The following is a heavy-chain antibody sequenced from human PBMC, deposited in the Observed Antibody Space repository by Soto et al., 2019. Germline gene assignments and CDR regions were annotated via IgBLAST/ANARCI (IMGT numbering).Heavy chain of an antibody. CDR1: GFTFSSHG. D-gene: IGHD3-10*01. CDR3: ARDSEAFEFKWFDP. V-gene: IGHV3-33*01. CDR2: IWYDGGNK. Sequence: GGSLRLSCAASGFTFSSHGMHWVRQAPGKGLEWVAIIWYDGGNKYYADSVKGRFTISRDNSKNTLYLQMNSLRAEDTAVYYCARDSEAFEFKWFDPWGQGTLVTVSS. J-gene: IGHJ5*02.